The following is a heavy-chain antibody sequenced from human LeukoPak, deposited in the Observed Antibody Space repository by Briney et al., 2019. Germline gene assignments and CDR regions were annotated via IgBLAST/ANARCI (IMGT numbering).Heavy chain of an antibody. J-gene: IGHJ5*01. D-gene: IGHD1-26*01. CDR3: AKEGGTMLFDS. V-gene: IGHV3-43*01. CDR2: FSGNGKTT. CDR1: GFNFRRYT. Sequence: GGSLRLSCVASGFNFRRYTMHWVRRVPGKGLEWVSLFSGNGKTTYYADSVKGRFTIFRDDSKNSVTLQMNSLRSDDSALYFCAKEGGTMLFDSWGQGTLVTVSS.